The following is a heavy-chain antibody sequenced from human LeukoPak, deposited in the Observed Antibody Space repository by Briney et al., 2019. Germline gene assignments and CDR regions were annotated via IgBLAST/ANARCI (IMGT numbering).Heavy chain of an antibody. Sequence: AGGSLRLSCAASGFTFSSYSMNWVRQAPGKGLEWVSLIYSGGTTYYAESVKGRFTISRDNSKNTLYLQMNSLRAEDTAVYYCAKDQDIVVVPAAHYMDVWGKGTTVTVSS. D-gene: IGHD2-2*01. J-gene: IGHJ6*03. V-gene: IGHV3-NL1*01. CDR2: IYSGGTT. CDR3: AKDQDIVVVPAAHYMDV. CDR1: GFTFSSYS.